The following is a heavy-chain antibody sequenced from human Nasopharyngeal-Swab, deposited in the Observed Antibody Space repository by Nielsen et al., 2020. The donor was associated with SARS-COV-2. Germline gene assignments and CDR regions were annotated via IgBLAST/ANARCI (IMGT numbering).Heavy chain of an antibody. CDR1: GYTFSNYV. D-gene: IGHD3-10*01. Sequence: ASVKVSCKASGYTFSNYVISWVRQAPGQGLEWMEWISAFNGNTNYAQKFQDRVTLTTDTSTSTAYMEVRSLRSDDTAVYYCSRRGLWFGDLLSDWGQGTLVTVSS. J-gene: IGHJ4*02. CDR2: ISAFNGNT. CDR3: SRRGLWFGDLLSD. V-gene: IGHV1-18*01.